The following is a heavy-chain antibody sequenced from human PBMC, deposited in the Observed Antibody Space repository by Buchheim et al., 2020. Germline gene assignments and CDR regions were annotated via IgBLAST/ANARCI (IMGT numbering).Heavy chain of an antibody. V-gene: IGHV4-39*07. J-gene: IGHJ4*02. Sequence: QLQLQESGPGLVKPSETLSLTCTVSGGSISSSSYYWGWIRQPTGKGLEWIGGIYYSGSTYYNPSLKSRVPISIDPSKNQFSLKLSSVTAADTAVYYCARETQGYYYDSSGYYADYWGQGTL. CDR2: IYYSGST. CDR1: GGSISSSSYY. CDR3: ARETQGYYYDSSGYYADY. D-gene: IGHD3-22*01.